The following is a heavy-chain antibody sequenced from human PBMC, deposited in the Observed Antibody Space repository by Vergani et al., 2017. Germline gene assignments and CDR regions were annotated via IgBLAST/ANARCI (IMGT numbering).Heavy chain of an antibody. CDR1: GFSFDDYT. D-gene: IGHD1-1*01. CDR2: ISWDGVST. J-gene: IGHJ6*03. Sequence: EVQLVESGGVVVQPGGSLRLSCAASGFSFDDYTMHWVRQTPGKGLEWVSLISWDGVSTYYADSVKGRFTISRDNSKNSLYLQMNSLRTEDTALYYCAKGELELGYYMDVWGKGTTVTGSS. V-gene: IGHV3-43*01. CDR3: AKGELELGYYMDV.